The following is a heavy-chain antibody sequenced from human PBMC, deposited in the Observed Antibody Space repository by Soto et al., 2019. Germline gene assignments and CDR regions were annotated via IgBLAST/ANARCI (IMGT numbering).Heavy chain of an antibody. Sequence: GASVKIECETSGYTFTSYAMHLVRQAPGQRLEWMGWINAGNGNTKYSQKFQGRVTITRDTSASTAYMELSSLRSEDTAVYYCARIDCSSTSCPSRYWGQGTLVTVSS. V-gene: IGHV1-3*01. CDR1: GYTFTSYA. J-gene: IGHJ4*02. CDR2: INAGNGNT. D-gene: IGHD2-2*01. CDR3: ARIDCSSTSCPSRY.